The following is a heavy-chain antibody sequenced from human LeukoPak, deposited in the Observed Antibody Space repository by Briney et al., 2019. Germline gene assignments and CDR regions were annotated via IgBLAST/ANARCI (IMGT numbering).Heavy chain of an antibody. D-gene: IGHD6-13*01. CDR1: GGSISSSSYY. CDR2: IYYSGST. V-gene: IGHV4-39*07. J-gene: IGHJ4*02. Sequence: SETLSLTCTVSGGSISSSSYYWGWIRQPPGKGLEWIGSIYYSGSTYYNPSLKSRVTIPVDTSKNQFSLKLSSVTAADTAVYYCARDLLAAAGTGDYWGQGTLVTVSS. CDR3: ARDLLAAAGTGDY.